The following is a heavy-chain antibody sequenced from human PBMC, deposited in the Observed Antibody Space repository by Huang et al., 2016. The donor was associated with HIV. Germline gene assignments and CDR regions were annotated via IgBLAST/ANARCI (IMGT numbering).Heavy chain of an antibody. J-gene: IGHJ4*02. Sequence: QVQLVQSGSELKKPGASVKVSCMASGYPFTSYAMNWVRQATGQGLEWMGWINTNTGNPTYAQGFTGRFVVSVDTSVSTAYLQISSLKAEDTAVYYCASSPREVFGVFDYWGQGTLVTVSS. D-gene: IGHD3-3*01. CDR3: ASSPREVFGVFDY. CDR1: GYPFTSYA. V-gene: IGHV7-4-1*02. CDR2: INTNTGNP.